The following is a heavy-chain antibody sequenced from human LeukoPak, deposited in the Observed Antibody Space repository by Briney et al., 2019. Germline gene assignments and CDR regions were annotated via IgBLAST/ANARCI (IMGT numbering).Heavy chain of an antibody. CDR1: GFSFSNYW. V-gene: IGHV3-7*01. Sequence: GGSLRLSCAASGFSFSNYWMTWVRQAPGKGLEWVANIKEDGSDKHYLDSVKGRFTISRDNADNSMYLQMSSLRADDTAVYFCARGVKVSSWYWSYYWGQGTLVTVSS. D-gene: IGHD6-13*01. J-gene: IGHJ4*02. CDR3: ARGVKVSSWYWSYY. CDR2: IKEDGSDK.